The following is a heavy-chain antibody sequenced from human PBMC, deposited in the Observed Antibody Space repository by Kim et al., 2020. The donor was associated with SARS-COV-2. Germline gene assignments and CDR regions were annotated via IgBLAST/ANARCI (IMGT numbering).Heavy chain of an antibody. V-gene: IGHV4-30-2*05. CDR3: VSVGTYVRNFDS. J-gene: IGHJ4*02. Sequence: TYYNPSLKSRVTISVDTSKNEFSLKLSSVTAADTAVYYCVSVGTYVRNFDSWGQGTLVTVSS. CDR2: T. D-gene: IGHD1-26*01.